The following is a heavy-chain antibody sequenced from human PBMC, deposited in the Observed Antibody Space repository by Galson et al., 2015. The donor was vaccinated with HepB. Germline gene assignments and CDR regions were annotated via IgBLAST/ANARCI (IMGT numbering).Heavy chain of an antibody. J-gene: IGHJ5*02. D-gene: IGHD6-13*01. CDR2: ISSSSSYI. V-gene: IGHV3-21*01. CDR3: ARDSSSWYDSWFDP. CDR1: GFTFSSYS. Sequence: SLRLSCAASGFTFSSYSMNWVRQAPGKGLEWVSSISSSSSYIYYADSVKGRFTISRDNAKNSLYLQMNSLRAEDTAVYYCARDSSSWYDSWFDPWGQGTLVTVSS.